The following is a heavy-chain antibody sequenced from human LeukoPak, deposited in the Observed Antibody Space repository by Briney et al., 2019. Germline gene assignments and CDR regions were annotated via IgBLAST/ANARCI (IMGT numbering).Heavy chain of an antibody. CDR3: ARDGGYSGYDRYFQH. Sequence: GGSLRLSCAASGFTFDDYVVTWVRQAPGKGLEWVSGISWNGGSTGYADSVRGRFTISRDNAKNSLYLQMNNLRAEDTAVYYCARDGGYSGYDRYFQHWGQGTLVTVSS. V-gene: IGHV3-20*04. J-gene: IGHJ1*01. CDR2: ISWNGGST. D-gene: IGHD5-12*01. CDR1: GFTFDDYV.